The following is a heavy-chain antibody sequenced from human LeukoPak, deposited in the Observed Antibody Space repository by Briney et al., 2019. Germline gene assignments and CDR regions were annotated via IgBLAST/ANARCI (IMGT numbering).Heavy chain of an antibody. CDR2: IYPSGST. J-gene: IGHJ6*03. CDR3: ARGYCSGGSCSLYYYYYYMDV. CDR1: GGSISSGGYY. Sequence: SETLSLTCTVSGGSISSGGYYWNWIRQPPGEGLEWIGYIYPSGSTYYNPSLKNRVTISVDRSKNQFSLKLSSVTAADTAVYYCARGYCSGGSCSLYYYYYYMDVWGKGTTVTVSS. D-gene: IGHD2-15*01. V-gene: IGHV4-30-2*01.